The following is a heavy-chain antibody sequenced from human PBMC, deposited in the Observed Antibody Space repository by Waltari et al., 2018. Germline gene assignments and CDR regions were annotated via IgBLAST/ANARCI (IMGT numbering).Heavy chain of an antibody. CDR2: VIPVLGAA. D-gene: IGHD3-10*01. Sequence: VHLLQSGAEGKEPGSSVKVSCKVSGGTFNNSGISWVRQAPGQGLEWMGGVIPVLGAANYAQKFQGRVTISADKSSGTAYMEMSSLRSGDTAIYFCAFDTSGSEDYFDFWGQGTLVTVSS. V-gene: IGHV1-69*06. CDR1: GGTFNNSG. J-gene: IGHJ4*02. CDR3: AFDTSGSEDYFDF.